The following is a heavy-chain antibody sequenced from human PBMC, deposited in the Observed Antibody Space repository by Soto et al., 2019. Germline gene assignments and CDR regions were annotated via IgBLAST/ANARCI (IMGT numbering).Heavy chain of an antibody. CDR1: GYTFTSYD. CDR2: MNPNSGNT. J-gene: IGHJ5*02. D-gene: IGHD3-22*01. Sequence: QVQLVQSGAEVKKPGASVKVACKASGYTFTSYDINWVRQATGQGLEWMGWMNPNSGNTGYAQKFQGRVTMTRNTSISTAYMELRSLRSDDTGVYYCARVYDSSGYWVWFDPWGQGTLVTVSS. V-gene: IGHV1-8*01. CDR3: ARVYDSSGYWVWFDP.